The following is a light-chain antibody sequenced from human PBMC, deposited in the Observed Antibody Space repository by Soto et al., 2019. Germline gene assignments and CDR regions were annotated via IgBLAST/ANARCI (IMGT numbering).Light chain of an antibody. Sequence: EIVLVQSPGTLSLSPGERATLSCRASQSVINNYLAWYQQKPGQAPRLLIYGASSRATGVPDRFSGSGAGTDFSLSITRLEPEDFAVYYCQQYGVSPLMFTFGQGTKVGVK. CDR1: QSVINNY. CDR3: QQYGVSPLMFT. CDR2: GAS. V-gene: IGKV3-20*01. J-gene: IGKJ2*01.